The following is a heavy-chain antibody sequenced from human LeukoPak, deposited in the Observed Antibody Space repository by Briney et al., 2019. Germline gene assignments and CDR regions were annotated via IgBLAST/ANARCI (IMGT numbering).Heavy chain of an antibody. CDR3: ARGRIANSYGMDV. V-gene: IGHV1-69*04. D-gene: IGHD2-15*01. CDR1: GGTFTSYA. J-gene: IGHJ6*02. Sequence: SVKVSCKASGGTFTSYAISWVRQAPGQGLEWMGRIIPILGIANYAQKFQGRVTITADKSTSTAYMELSSLRSEDTAVYYCARGRIANSYGMDVWGQGTTVTVSS. CDR2: IIPILGIA.